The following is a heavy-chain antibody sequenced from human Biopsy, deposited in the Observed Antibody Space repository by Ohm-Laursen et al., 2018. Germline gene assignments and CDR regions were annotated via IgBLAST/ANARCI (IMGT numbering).Heavy chain of an antibody. CDR3: AREGLDWDNRRYKGLDV. J-gene: IGHJ6*02. D-gene: IGHD1/OR15-1a*01. V-gene: IGHV4-4*07. CDR2: IYGSGST. Sequence: GTLSLTCTVSGDSISSDYWTWIRRPAGKGLEWIGRIYGSGSTNYNPSLRGRVTLSGDTSKNQVSLRLRSLTAADTAVYYCAREGLDWDNRRYKGLDVWGQGATVIVSS. CDR1: GDSISSDY.